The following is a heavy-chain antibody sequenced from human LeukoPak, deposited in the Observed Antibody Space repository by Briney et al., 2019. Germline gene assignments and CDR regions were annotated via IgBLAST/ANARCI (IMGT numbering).Heavy chain of an antibody. CDR1: GGSISSPSYY. Sequence: SETLSLTCTVSGGSISSPSYYWGWIRQPPGEGLEWIGSIGSIYSSGGTYYNPSLKSRVTISVDTSKNQFSLKLSSVTAADTAVYYCARDPWEGDCSGDSCYGYWGQGTLVTVSS. CDR2: IYSSGGT. CDR3: ARDPWEGDCSGDSCYGY. D-gene: IGHD2-15*01. J-gene: IGHJ4*02. V-gene: IGHV4-39*07.